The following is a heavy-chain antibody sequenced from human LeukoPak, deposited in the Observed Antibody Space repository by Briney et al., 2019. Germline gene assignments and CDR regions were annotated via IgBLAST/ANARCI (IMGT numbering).Heavy chain of an antibody. CDR1: GGSISSSSYY. CDR3: ARLSSSSWSYWFDP. J-gene: IGHJ5*02. Sequence: PSETLSLTCTVSGGSISSSSYYWGWIRQPPGKGLEWIGSIYYSGSTYYNPSLKSRVTISVDTSKNQFSLKLSSVTAADTAVYYCARLSSSSWSYWFDPWGQGTLVTVSS. V-gene: IGHV4-39*01. CDR2: IYYSGST. D-gene: IGHD6-6*01.